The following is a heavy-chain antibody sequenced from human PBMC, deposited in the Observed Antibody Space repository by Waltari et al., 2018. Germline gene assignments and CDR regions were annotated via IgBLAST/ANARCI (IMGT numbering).Heavy chain of an antibody. D-gene: IGHD3-3*01. J-gene: IGHJ6*03. Sequence: QVQLQESGPGLVKPSETLSLTCTVSGGSISSYYWSWLRQPPGKGLEWIGYIYYSGSTNYNPSLKSRVTISVDTSKNQFSLKLSSVTAADTAVYYCARGGHYDFWSGYADYYYYYMDVWGKGTTVTVSS. CDR2: IYYSGST. V-gene: IGHV4-59*01. CDR3: ARGGHYDFWSGYADYYYYYMDV. CDR1: GGSISSYY.